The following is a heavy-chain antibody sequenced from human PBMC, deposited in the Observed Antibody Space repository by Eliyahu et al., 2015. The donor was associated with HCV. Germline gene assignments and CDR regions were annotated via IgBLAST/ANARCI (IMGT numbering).Heavy chain of an antibody. CDR2: INQDGSDK. CDR3: ARDVGGPDY. Sequence: EVQVVESGGGLVQPGGSLXLSCXXSGFTFSTYWMXWVRQAPGKGLXWVANINQDGSDKYYVDSVKGRFTISRDNAKNSLFLQMNSLRAEDTAVYYCARDVGGPDYWGQGTLVTVSS. J-gene: IGHJ4*02. CDR1: GFTFSTYW. D-gene: IGHD4-23*01. V-gene: IGHV3-7*01.